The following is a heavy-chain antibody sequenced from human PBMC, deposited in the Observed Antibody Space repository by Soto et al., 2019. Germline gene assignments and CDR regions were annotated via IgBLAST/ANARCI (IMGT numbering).Heavy chain of an antibody. D-gene: IGHD5-18*01. Sequence: QVQVVQSGAEVKKPGSSVKVSCKVSGGIFTNNAISWVRQAPGQGLEWLGGVILLFDTAYYAQISRGRLKISADGATTTAYMELSGLTSADTAVYFCATGGHNDGYNFYHGMDVWGQGTTVTVS. J-gene: IGHJ6*02. V-gene: IGHV1-69*01. CDR1: GGIFTNNA. CDR3: ATGGHNDGYNFYHGMDV. CDR2: VILLFDTA.